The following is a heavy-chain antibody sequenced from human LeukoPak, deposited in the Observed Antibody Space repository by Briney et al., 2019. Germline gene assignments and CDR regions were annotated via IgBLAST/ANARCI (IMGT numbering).Heavy chain of an antibody. CDR2: IYSSGVT. D-gene: IGHD5-24*01. V-gene: IGHV4-4*07. CDR1: GGSISSYY. CDR3: ARETPRRDAYNYNYYYYMDV. Sequence: PSETLSLTCTVSGGSISSYYWTWIRQPAGKGLEWIGRIYSSGVTNYNPSLKSRVTISVDTSRNQFSLRLSSVTAADTAVYYCARETPRRDAYNYNYYYYMDVWGKGTTVTISS. J-gene: IGHJ6*03.